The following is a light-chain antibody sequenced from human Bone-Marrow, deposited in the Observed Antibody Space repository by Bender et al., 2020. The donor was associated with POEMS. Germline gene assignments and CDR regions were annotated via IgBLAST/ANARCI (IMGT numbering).Light chain of an antibody. Sequence: SYELTQPPSVSVSPGQTATITCSGDKLDSKYTYWYQQKPGQSPVLVILQDSKRPSGIPERFSGSNSGNTATLTISGTQAMDEADYYCQAWDRSTVVFGGGTKVTVL. V-gene: IGLV3-1*01. CDR2: QDS. J-gene: IGLJ2*01. CDR3: QAWDRSTVV. CDR1: KLDSKY.